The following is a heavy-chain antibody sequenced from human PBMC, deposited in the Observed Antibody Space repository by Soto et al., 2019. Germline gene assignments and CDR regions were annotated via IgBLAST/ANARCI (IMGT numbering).Heavy chain of an antibody. J-gene: IGHJ5*02. V-gene: IGHV3-21*01. CDR3: SRDMTTVVTLNWFDP. CDR1: GFTFSSYS. Sequence: GGSLRLSCAASGFTFSSYSMNWVRQAPGKGLEWVSSISSSSSYIYYADSVKGRFTISRDNAKNSLYLQMNSLRAEDTAVYYCSRDMTTVVTLNWFDPWVQGTLVTVSS. D-gene: IGHD4-17*01. CDR2: ISSSSSYI.